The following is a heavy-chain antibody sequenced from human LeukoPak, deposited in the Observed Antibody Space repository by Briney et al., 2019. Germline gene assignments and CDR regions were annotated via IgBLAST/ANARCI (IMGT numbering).Heavy chain of an antibody. Sequence: SQTLSLTCTVSGGSISSGGYYWSWIRQHPGKGLEWIGYIYYSGSTYYNPSLKSQVTISVDTSKNQFSLKLSSVTAADTAVYYCAREVADYDSSGYYSSGDWFDPWGQGTLVTVSS. CDR1: GGSISSGGYY. D-gene: IGHD3-22*01. V-gene: IGHV4-31*01. J-gene: IGHJ5*02. CDR2: IYYSGST. CDR3: AREVADYDSSGYYSSGDWFDP.